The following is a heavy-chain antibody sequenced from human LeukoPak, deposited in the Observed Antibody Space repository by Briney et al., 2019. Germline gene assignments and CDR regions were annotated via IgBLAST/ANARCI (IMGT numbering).Heavy chain of an antibody. D-gene: IGHD3-22*01. CDR2: IYGGGKT. V-gene: IGHV3-53*01. CDR1: GFTVSSNY. CDR3: AKTLGYSGYFSP. J-gene: IGHJ5*02. Sequence: GGSLRLSCAASGFTVSSNYMNWVRQAPGKGLEWVSVIYGGGKTYYADSVKGRFTLSRDNSKNMLFLQMNSLRAEDTAVYYCAKTLGYSGYFSPWGQGTLVTVSS.